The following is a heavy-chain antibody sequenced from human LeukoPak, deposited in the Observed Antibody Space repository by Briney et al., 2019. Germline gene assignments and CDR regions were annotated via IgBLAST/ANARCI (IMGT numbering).Heavy chain of an antibody. CDR3: ARGRAKARRQWLVGNYYYGMDV. CDR2: INHSGST. D-gene: IGHD6-19*01. J-gene: IGHJ6*02. V-gene: IGHV4-39*07. Sequence: SETLSLTCTVSGGSISSGGYYWSWIRQPPGKGMEWIGEINHSGSTNYNPSLKSRVTISVDTSKNQFSLKLSSVTAADTAVYYCARGRAKARRQWLVGNYYYGMDVWGQGTTVAVSS. CDR1: GGSISSGGYY.